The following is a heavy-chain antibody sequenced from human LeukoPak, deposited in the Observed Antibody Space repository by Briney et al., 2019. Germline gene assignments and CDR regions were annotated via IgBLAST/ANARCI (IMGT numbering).Heavy chain of an antibody. CDR2: IYYSGST. Sequence: SETLSLTCTVSGGSFSSDYWSWIRQPPGKGLEWIGYIYYSGSTNYNPSLKSRVTISVDTSKNQFSLKLSSVTAADTAVYYCARGVLLWFGDLNWFDPWGQGTLVTVSS. D-gene: IGHD3-10*01. CDR3: ARGVLLWFGDLNWFDP. CDR1: GGSFSSDY. J-gene: IGHJ5*02. V-gene: IGHV4-59*01.